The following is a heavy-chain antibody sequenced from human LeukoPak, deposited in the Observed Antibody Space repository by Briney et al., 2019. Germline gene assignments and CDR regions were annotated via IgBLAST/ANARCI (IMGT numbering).Heavy chain of an antibody. D-gene: IGHD3-10*01. V-gene: IGHV1-18*01. J-gene: IGHJ4*02. CDR3: ARMVRGVIKRFDY. Sequence: ASVKVSCKASGYTFTSYGISWVRQAPGQGLEWMGWISAYNGNTNYAQKLQGRVTMTTDTSTSKGYMELRSLRSDDTAVYYCARMVRGVIKRFDYWGQGTLVTVSS. CDR2: ISAYNGNT. CDR1: GYTFTSYG.